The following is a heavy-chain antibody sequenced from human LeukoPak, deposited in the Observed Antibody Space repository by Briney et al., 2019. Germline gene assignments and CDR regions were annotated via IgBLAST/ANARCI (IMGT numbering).Heavy chain of an antibody. CDR1: GGSFSGYY. CDR3: ASRWGIAAAGNWFDP. V-gene: IGHV4-34*01. CDR2: INHSGST. J-gene: IGHJ5*02. Sequence: TSETLSLTCAVYGGSFSGYYWSWIRQPPGKGLEWIGEINHSGSTNYNPSLKSRVTISVDTSKNQFSLKLSSATAADTAVYYCASRWGIAAAGNWFDPWGQGTLVTVSS. D-gene: IGHD6-13*01.